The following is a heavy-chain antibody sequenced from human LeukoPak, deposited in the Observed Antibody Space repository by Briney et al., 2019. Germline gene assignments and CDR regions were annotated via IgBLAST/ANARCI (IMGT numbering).Heavy chain of an antibody. Sequence: GASVKVSCKASGYTFTNYAIHWVRQAPGQRLEWMGWINAGNGDTKYSQKFQGRVTITRNTSASTDYMELSSLRSEDTAVYYCASTDYYDSSGYHLRYWGQGTLVTVSS. D-gene: IGHD3-22*01. V-gene: IGHV1-3*01. J-gene: IGHJ4*02. CDR3: ASTDYYDSSGYHLRY. CDR2: INAGNGDT. CDR1: GYTFTNYA.